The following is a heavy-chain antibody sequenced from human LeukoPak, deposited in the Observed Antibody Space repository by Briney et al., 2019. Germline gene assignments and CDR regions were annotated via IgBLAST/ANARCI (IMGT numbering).Heavy chain of an antibody. V-gene: IGHV4-34*01. J-gene: IGHJ4*02. CDR1: GGSFSGYY. Sequence: SETLSLTCAVYGGSFSGYYWSWIRQPPGKGLEWIGEINHSGSTNYNPSLKSRVTISVDTSKNQFSLKLSSVTAADTAVYYCARARMGIDYWGQGTLVTVSS. CDR2: INHSGST. D-gene: IGHD3-16*01. CDR3: ARARMGIDY.